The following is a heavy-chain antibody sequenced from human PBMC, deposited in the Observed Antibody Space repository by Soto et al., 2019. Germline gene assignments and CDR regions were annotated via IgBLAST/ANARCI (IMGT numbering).Heavy chain of an antibody. CDR1: GFTFSSYG. D-gene: IGHD3-22*01. J-gene: IGHJ3*02. Sequence: GGSLRLSCAASGFTFSSYGMHWVRQAPGKGLEWVAVIWYDGSNKYYADSVKGRFTISRDKSKNTMYLQMNSLRAEDTAVYYCARDSGYYDSSGYEDTIPGAFDIWGQGTMVTVSS. CDR3: ARDSGYYDSSGYEDTIPGAFDI. CDR2: IWYDGSNK. V-gene: IGHV3-33*01.